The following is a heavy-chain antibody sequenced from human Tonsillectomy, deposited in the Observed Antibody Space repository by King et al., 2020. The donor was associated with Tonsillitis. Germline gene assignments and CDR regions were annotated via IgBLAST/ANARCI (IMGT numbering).Heavy chain of an antibody. CDR2: INHSGST. D-gene: IGHD3-3*01. V-gene: IGHV4-34*01. CDR3: SRCASDFYYYYMDV. J-gene: IGHJ6*03. Sequence: VQLQQWGAGLLKPSETLSLTCAVYGGSFSGYYWNWIRQPPGKGLEWVGEINHSGSTNYNPSLKSRVTISVDTSKNQFSLRLSSVTAADTAVYSCSRCASDFYYYYMDVWGEGTTVTVSS. CDR1: GGSFSGYY.